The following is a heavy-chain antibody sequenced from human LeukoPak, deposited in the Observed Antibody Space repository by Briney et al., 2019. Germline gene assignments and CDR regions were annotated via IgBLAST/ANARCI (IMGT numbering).Heavy chain of an antibody. V-gene: IGHV4-39*07. CDR1: GGSISTITYY. D-gene: IGHD5-18*01. Sequence: PSEALSLTCTVSGGSISTITYYWGWSRQPPGKGLEWIGSIYYSGTTHYNPSLESRVTISVDTSKNQFSLKLASVTAADTAIYYCAKGAGGFSYYNWFDPWGQGTLVTVSS. J-gene: IGHJ5*02. CDR3: AKGAGGFSYYNWFDP. CDR2: IYYSGTT.